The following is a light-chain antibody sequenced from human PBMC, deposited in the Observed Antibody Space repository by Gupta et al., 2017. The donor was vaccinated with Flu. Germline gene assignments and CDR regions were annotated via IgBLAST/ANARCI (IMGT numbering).Light chain of an antibody. CDR2: AAS. V-gene: IGKV1-39*01. CDR3: QQSYSTPLYT. Sequence: DIQMTQSPSSLSASVGDRVTITCRASQSISSYLNWYQQKPGKAPKLLIYAASSLQSGVTSRFSGSGSGTDFTLTISSRQPEDFATYYCQQSYSTPLYTFGQGTKLEIK. J-gene: IGKJ2*01. CDR1: QSISSY.